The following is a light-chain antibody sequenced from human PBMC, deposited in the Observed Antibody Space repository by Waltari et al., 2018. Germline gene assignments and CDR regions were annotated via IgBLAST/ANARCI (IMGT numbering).Light chain of an antibody. Sequence: DIQMTQSPSTLSASVGDRVTITCRASQSITNWLAWYQQKPGKAPTLLIYKASNLESGVPSRFSGSGSVTEFTLTISSLQPDDFATYYCQQYDNYWTFGQGTKVEIK. CDR1: QSITNW. V-gene: IGKV1-5*03. CDR3: QQYDNYWT. CDR2: KAS. J-gene: IGKJ1*01.